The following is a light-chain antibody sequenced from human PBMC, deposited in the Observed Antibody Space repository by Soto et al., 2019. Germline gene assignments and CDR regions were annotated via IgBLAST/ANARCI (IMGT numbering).Light chain of an antibody. CDR3: QQRQYWPPIT. J-gene: IGKJ5*01. CDR2: DAS. V-gene: IGKV3-11*01. CDR1: QSISSNY. Sequence: NVLTQSPGTLSLSPGEGATLSCRASQSISSNYLAWYHQRPGQAPRLLIYDASNRATGIPARFSGSGSGTDFTLTISSLEPEDSAVYYCQQRQYWPPITFGQGNDWR.